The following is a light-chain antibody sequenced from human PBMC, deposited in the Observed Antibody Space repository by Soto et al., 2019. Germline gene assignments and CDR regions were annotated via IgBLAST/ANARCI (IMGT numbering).Light chain of an antibody. Sequence: DIKMTQSPSTLSASVGDRVTITCRASQSISSWLAWYQQKPGKAPKLLIYKASSLESGVPSRFSGSGSGTEFTLTISSLQPDDFATYYCQQYNSYTWTFGQGTKLEIK. J-gene: IGKJ1*01. CDR1: QSISSW. CDR2: KAS. V-gene: IGKV1-5*03. CDR3: QQYNSYTWT.